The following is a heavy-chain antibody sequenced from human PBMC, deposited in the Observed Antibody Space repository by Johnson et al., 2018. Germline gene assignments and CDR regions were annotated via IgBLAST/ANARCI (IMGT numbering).Heavy chain of an antibody. CDR2: VYYSGTT. CDR1: GGSLSSYY. J-gene: IGHJ1*01. V-gene: IGHV4-59*01. Sequence: QVQLQESGPGLVKXSETXSLXCTVSGGSLSSYYWSWIRQPPGKGLEYIGSVYYSGTTNYNPPLKRLVTISIDTSKNQFSLKLSSVTAADTAVYYCARVIRSWVGAEYFQDWGQGTLVTVSS. CDR3: ARVIRSWVGAEYFQD. D-gene: IGHD1-26*01.